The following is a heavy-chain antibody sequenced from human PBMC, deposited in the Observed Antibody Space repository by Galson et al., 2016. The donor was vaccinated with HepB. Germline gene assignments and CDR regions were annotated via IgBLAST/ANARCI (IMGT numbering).Heavy chain of an antibody. Sequence: SLRLSCAASEFMFRSYSMNWVRQAPGKGLEWVSYISSSGNTFYYTDSVKGRFTISRDNAKNSLYLQMDSLRDEDTAVYYCARGVNVGLERPTLDGWVGHFDNWGQGTVVTVSS. CDR1: EFMFRSYS. D-gene: IGHD1-1*01. CDR3: ARGVNVGLERPTLDGWVGHFDN. J-gene: IGHJ4*02. CDR2: ISSSGNTF. V-gene: IGHV3-48*02.